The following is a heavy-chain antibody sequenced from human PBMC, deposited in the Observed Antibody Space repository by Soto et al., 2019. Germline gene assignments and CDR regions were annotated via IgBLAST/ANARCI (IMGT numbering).Heavy chain of an antibody. CDR1: GGSISSYY. Sequence: SETLSLTCTVSGGSISSYYWSWIRQPPGKGLEWIGEINHSGSTNYNPSLKSRVTISVDTSKNQFSLKLSSVTAADTAVYYCARVTPVVVAAKGSCVDYWGQGTLVTVSS. CDR3: ARVTPVVVAAKGSCVDY. D-gene: IGHD2-15*01. V-gene: IGHV4-34*01. CDR2: INHSGST. J-gene: IGHJ4*02.